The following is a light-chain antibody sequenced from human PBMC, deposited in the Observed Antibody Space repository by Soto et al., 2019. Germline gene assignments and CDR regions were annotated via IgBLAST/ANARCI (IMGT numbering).Light chain of an antibody. V-gene: IGLV2-14*03. J-gene: IGLJ1*01. Sequence: ALTQPASVSGSPGQSITISCTGTSSDVGGFNSVSWYQLRPGTAPKLILYDVVDRPSGVSYRFSGSKSGNTASLTISGLQAADGADYFCSSYTSTMTNVFGSGTKITVL. CDR1: SSDVGGFNS. CDR3: SSYTSTMTNV. CDR2: DVV.